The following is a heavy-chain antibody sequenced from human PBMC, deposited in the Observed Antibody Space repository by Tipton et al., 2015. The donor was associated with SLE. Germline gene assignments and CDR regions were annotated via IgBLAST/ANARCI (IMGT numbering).Heavy chain of an antibody. CDR2: IYYSGST. CDR3: ARAGPYCGGDCYGRYFDY. CDR1: GFTFSSYS. D-gene: IGHD2-21*01. V-gene: IGHV4-59*08. J-gene: IGHJ4*02. Sequence: QLVQSGGGLVKPGGSLRLSCAASGFTFSSYSMNWVRQAPGKGLDWIGYIYYSGSTYYNPSLKSRVTISVDTSKNQFSLKLSSVTATDTAVYYCARAGPYCGGDCYGRYFDYWGQGTLVTVSS.